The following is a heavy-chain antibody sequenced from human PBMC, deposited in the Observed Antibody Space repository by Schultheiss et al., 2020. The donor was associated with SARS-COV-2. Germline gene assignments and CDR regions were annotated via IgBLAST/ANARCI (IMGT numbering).Heavy chain of an antibody. D-gene: IGHD5-12*01. CDR1: GYTFTSYA. V-gene: IGHV1-3*01. J-gene: IGHJ5*02. CDR2: INAGNGNT. Sequence: ASVKVSCKASGYTFTSYAMHWVRQAPGQRLEWMGWINAGNGNTKYSQKFQGRVSITRDTSASTAYMELSSLRSEDTAVYYCAQTLVATDFNWFDPWGQGTLVTVSS. CDR3: AQTLVATDFNWFDP.